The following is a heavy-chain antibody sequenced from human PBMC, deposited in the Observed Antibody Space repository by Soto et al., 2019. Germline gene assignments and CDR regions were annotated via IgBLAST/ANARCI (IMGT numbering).Heavy chain of an antibody. D-gene: IGHD6-13*01. CDR3: TRHGPGYSSRWFDY. CDR1: GFTFSGSA. Sequence: EVQLVESGGGLVQPGGSLKLSCAASGFTFSGSAMHWVRQASGKGLEWVGRIRSKANSYATAYAASVKGRFTISRDDSXNTAYLQMNSLKTEDPAVYYCTRHGPGYSSRWFDYWGQGALGTVSS. J-gene: IGHJ4*02. V-gene: IGHV3-73*01. CDR2: IRSKANSYAT.